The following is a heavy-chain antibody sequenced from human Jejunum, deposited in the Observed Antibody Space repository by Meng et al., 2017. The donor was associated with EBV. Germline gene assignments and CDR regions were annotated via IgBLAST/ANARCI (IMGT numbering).Heavy chain of an antibody. CDR3: AKDPTLSAYESGGYYKGAYYDK. Sequence: QVQLVESGGGVGQPGTSLRLSCVAAGCSSRSYAMHWVRQAPGKGLEWVTAISNDGRKNYYADSVKGRFTISRDNSKNTLYQQMNSLRAEDTAVYYCAKDPTLSAYESGGYYKGAYYDKWGQGTLVTVSS. D-gene: IGHD3-10*01. V-gene: IGHV3-30*18. CDR1: GCSSRSYA. J-gene: IGHJ4*02. CDR2: ISNDGRKN.